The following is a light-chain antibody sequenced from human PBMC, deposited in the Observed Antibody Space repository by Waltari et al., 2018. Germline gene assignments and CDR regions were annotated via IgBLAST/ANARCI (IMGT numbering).Light chain of an antibody. CDR2: RAS. Sequence: TVVTQSPATLSVSPGERATLSCRTSETIGSGLAWYQQKPGQAPRLLISRASTRAAGIPDRFSGFGSETEFTLTISSLQSEDSAVYYCQQYNRWPPGTFGQGTKVEI. V-gene: IGKV3D-15*01. J-gene: IGKJ1*01. CDR1: ETIGSG. CDR3: QQYNRWPPGT.